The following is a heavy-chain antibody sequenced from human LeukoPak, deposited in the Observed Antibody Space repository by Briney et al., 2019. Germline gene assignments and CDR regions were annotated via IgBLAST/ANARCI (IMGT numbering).Heavy chain of an antibody. D-gene: IGHD3-22*01. CDR3: ARHGYYDSNWFDP. Sequence: GESLKISCKGSGYSFTNYWIGWVRQMPGKGLEWMGIISPDDSDTRYSPSFQGQVTISADKSISTACLQWSSLKASDTAMYYCARHGYYDSNWFDPWGQGTLVTVSS. J-gene: IGHJ5*02. V-gene: IGHV5-51*01. CDR2: ISPDDSDT. CDR1: GYSFTNYW.